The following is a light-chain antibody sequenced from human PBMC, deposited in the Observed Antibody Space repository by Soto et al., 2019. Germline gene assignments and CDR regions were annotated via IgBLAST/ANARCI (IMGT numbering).Light chain of an antibody. CDR1: QNINSD. V-gene: IGKV1-5*03. CDR2: RAS. J-gene: IGKJ1*01. Sequence: DVQMTQSPSTLSASVGDRVTITCRASQNINSDLAWYQQKPGKAPQLLISRASSLESGVPSRFSGIGSGTEFTLTITSLQPDDFATYYCQQHNNYWTFGHGTRVDIK. CDR3: QQHNNYWT.